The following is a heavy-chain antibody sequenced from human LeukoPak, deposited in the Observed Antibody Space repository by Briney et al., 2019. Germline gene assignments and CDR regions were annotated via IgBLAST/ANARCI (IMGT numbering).Heavy chain of an antibody. D-gene: IGHD3-22*01. Sequence: GGSLRLSCAASGFTFSSCGMHWVRQAPGKGLEWVAVISYDGSNKYYADSVKGRFTISRDNSKNTLYLQMNSLRAEDTAVYYCAKVGDSSGYDYWGQGTLVTVSS. J-gene: IGHJ4*02. CDR2: ISYDGSNK. V-gene: IGHV3-30*18. CDR3: AKVGDSSGYDY. CDR1: GFTFSSCG.